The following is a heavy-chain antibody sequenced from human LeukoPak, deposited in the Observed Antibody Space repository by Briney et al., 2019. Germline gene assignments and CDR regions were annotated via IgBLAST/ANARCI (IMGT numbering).Heavy chain of an antibody. J-gene: IGHJ5*02. CDR2: IRSDGRNK. Sequence: GGSLRLPCAASGFTFSTYDMHWVRQAPGKGLEWVAFIRSDGRNKYYADSVKGRFTISRDNSKNTLFLQMDSLRPEDTAVYYCAKDGGRGYTVLTWGQGTLVTVSS. D-gene: IGHD6-13*01. CDR1: GFTFSTYD. CDR3: AKDGGRGYTVLT. V-gene: IGHV3-30*02.